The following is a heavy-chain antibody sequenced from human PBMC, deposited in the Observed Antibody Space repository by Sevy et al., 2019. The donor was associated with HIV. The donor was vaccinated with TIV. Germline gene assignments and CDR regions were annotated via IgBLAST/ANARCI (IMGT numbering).Heavy chain of an antibody. Sequence: GESLKISCKGSGYRFTSYWIGWVRQMPGKGLEWMGIIYPGDSDIRYSPSLQGQVTISADKSINTAYLQWSSLKASDTAMYFCARRGYDSSGYPQYYFDYWGQGTLVTVSS. CDR3: ARRGYDSSGYPQYYFDY. CDR2: IYPGDSDI. CDR1: GYRFTSYW. D-gene: IGHD3-22*01. V-gene: IGHV5-51*01. J-gene: IGHJ4*02.